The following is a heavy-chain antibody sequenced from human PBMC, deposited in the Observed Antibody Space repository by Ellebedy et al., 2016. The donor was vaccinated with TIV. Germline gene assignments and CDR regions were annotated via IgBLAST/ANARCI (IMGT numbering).Heavy chain of an antibody. Sequence: PGGSLRLSCAASGFTLSSYWMHWVRQAPGKGLVWVSRISGDESITDYADSVKGRFTISRDNAKSTLYLQMNSLRAEDTAVYYCVREDNDFWSGSIGWIDPWGQGTLVTVSS. CDR1: GFTLSSYW. CDR3: VREDNDFWSGSIGWIDP. D-gene: IGHD3-3*01. CDR2: ISGDESIT. J-gene: IGHJ5*02. V-gene: IGHV3-74*01.